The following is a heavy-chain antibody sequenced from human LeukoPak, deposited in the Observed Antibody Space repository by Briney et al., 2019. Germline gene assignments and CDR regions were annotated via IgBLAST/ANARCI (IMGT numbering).Heavy chain of an antibody. V-gene: IGHV4-34*01. CDR1: GGSFSGYY. CDR3: ARGRSRFGELLSLNWFDP. D-gene: IGHD3-10*01. J-gene: IGHJ5*02. CDR2: INHSGST. Sequence: PSETLSLTCAVYGGSFSGYYWSWIRQPPGKGLEWIGEINHSGSTNYNPSLKSRVTISVDTSKNQFSLKLSSVTAADTAVYYCARGRSRFGELLSLNWFDPWGQGTLVTVSS.